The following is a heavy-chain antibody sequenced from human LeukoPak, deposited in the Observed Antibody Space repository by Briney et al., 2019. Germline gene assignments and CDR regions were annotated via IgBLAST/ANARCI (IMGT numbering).Heavy chain of an antibody. CDR3: AKSTSQVSYYYYYMDA. CDR2: IRYDGSNK. V-gene: IGHV3-30*02. Sequence: GGSLRLSCAASGFTFSTYGMHWVRQAPGTGLEWGAFIRYDGSNKYYVDSVKGRFTISRDSSKNTLYLQMNSLGAEDTAVYYCAKSTSQVSYYYYYMDAWGKGTTVTVSS. J-gene: IGHJ6*03. CDR1: GFTFSTYG.